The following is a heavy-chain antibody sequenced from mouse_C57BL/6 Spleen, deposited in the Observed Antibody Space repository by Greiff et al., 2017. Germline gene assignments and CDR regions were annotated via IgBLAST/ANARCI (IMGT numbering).Heavy chain of an antibody. CDR1: GYTFTDYY. J-gene: IGHJ1*03. CDR2: IFPGSGST. D-gene: IGHD1-1*01. Sequence: QVQLQQSGPELVKPGASVKISCKASGYTFTDYYINWVKQRPGQGLEWIGWIFPGSGSTYYNEKFKGKATLTVDKSSSTAYMLLSSLTSEDSAIYFCARPYYGSSYWYFDVWGTGTTVTVSS. CDR3: ARPYYGSSYWYFDV. V-gene: IGHV1-75*01.